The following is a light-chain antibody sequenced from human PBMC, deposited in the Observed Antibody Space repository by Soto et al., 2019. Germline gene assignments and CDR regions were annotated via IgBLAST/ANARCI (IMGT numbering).Light chain of an antibody. J-gene: IGKJ4*01. V-gene: IGKV3-15*01. CDR2: RTS. CDR1: QSISSN. CDR3: QQYNNWPRAT. Sequence: EIVMTQSPATLSVSPGERATLSCRASQSISSNFAWYQQKPGQAPRLLMFRTSSMDTGFPARFSGSGSGTEFNLTISSLQSEDFGVYYCQQYNNWPRATFGGGTKVEIK.